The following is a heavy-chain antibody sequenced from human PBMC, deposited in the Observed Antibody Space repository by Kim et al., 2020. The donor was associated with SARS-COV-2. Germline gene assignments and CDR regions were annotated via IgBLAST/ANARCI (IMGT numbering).Heavy chain of an antibody. Sequence: SETLSLTCTVSGGSISSYYWSWIRQPPGKGLEWIGYIYYSGSTNYNPSLKSRVTISVDTSKNQFSLKLSSVTAADTAVYYCARGPGPGIITGTTGGALDYWGQGTLVTVSS. V-gene: IGHV4-59*01. J-gene: IGHJ4*02. CDR3: ARGPGPGIITGTTGGALDY. D-gene: IGHD1-7*01. CDR2: IYYSGST. CDR1: GGSISSYY.